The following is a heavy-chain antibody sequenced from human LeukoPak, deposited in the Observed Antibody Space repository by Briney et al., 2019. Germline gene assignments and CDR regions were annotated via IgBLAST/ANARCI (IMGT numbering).Heavy chain of an antibody. D-gene: IGHD1-26*01. V-gene: IGHV4-34*01. J-gene: IGHJ4*02. CDR2: INHSGST. CDR3: ARGKKFRGSYYDY. Sequence: SETLSLTCTVSGGSISSYYWSWIRQPPGKGLEWIGEINHSGSTNYNPSLKSRVTISVDTSKNQFSLKLSSVTAADTAVYYCARGKKFRGSYYDYWGQGTLVTVSS. CDR1: GGSISSYY.